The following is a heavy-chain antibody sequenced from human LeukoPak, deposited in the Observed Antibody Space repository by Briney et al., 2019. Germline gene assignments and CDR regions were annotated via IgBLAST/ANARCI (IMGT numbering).Heavy chain of an antibody. CDR3: AREYYYDSSGYFL. Sequence: SETLSLTCTVSGGSISSGDYYWSWIRQPPGKGLEWIGYIYYSGSTYYNPSLKSRVTISVDTSKNQFSLKLSSVTAADTSVYYCAREYYYDSSGYFLWGQGTLVTVSS. CDR2: IYYSGST. J-gene: IGHJ4*02. D-gene: IGHD3-22*01. V-gene: IGHV4-30-4*08. CDR1: GGSISSGDYY.